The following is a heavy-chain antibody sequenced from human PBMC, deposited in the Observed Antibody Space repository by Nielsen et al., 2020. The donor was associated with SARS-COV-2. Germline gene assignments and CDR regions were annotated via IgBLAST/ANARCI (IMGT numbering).Heavy chain of an antibody. CDR1: GFTFSSYA. CDR3: AKGWDIVVVPAAPDY. V-gene: IGHV3-23*01. D-gene: IGHD2-2*01. CDR2: ISGSGGST. Sequence: GESLKISCAASGFTFSSYAMSWVRQAPGKGLEWVSAISGSGGSTYYADSVKGRFTISRDNSKNTLYLQMNSLRAEDTAVYYCAKGWDIVVVPAAPDYWGQGTLVTVSS. J-gene: IGHJ4*02.